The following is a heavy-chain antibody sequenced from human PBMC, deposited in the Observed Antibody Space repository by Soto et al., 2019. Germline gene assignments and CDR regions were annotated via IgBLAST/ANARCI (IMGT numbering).Heavy chain of an antibody. Sequence: QVRLVQSGAEVKKPGPSVKVSCKAPGGTFSSYSINWVRQAPGQGLEWMGEIIPIFGTANYAQKFQGRVTITADESTSTAYMELSSLRSEDTAVYYCARDGGRHSGGIDYWGQGTLVTVSS. D-gene: IGHD1-26*01. J-gene: IGHJ4*02. CDR2: IIPIFGTA. V-gene: IGHV1-69*01. CDR1: GGTFSSYS. CDR3: ARDGGRHSGGIDY.